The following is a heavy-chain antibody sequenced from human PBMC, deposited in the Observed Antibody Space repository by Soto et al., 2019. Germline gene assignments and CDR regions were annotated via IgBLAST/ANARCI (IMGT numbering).Heavy chain of an antibody. CDR2: IYYSGST. CDR3: ARLGGYYQSLDS. CDR1: GGSLTSYY. Sequence: QVQLQESGPGLVKPSETLSLTCTVSGGSLTSYYWAWIRQPPGKGLEWIGYIYYSGSTSYNPSINSRVTISVDSSNNQCPLNLSSVSAADTAVYYCARLGGYYQSLDSWGQGTLVTVSS. J-gene: IGHJ5*01. D-gene: IGHD3-22*01. V-gene: IGHV4-59*08.